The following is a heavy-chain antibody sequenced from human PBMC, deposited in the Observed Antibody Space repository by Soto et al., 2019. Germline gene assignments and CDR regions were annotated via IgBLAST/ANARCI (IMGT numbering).Heavy chain of an antibody. J-gene: IGHJ4*02. Sequence: EVQLVQSGGGLVKPGGSLRLSCAASGFTFSDAWMNWVRQVPGKGLEWVGRIKSKTDGGTTDYAAPVKGRFTISRDDSKNTLYLQTNSLKTEDTAVYFCTTFRYYYDSSAYSLWDFWGQGTLVTVSS. CDR3: TTFRYYYDSSAYSLWDF. CDR2: IKSKTDGGTT. CDR1: GFTFSDAW. D-gene: IGHD3-22*01. V-gene: IGHV3-15*07.